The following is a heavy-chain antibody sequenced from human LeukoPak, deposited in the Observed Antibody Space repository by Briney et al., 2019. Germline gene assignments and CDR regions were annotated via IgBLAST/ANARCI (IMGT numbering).Heavy chain of an antibody. CDR1: GGSISSSRYY. Sequence: PSETLSLTCTVSGGSISSSRYYWGWIRQPPGKGLEWIGSIYYSGSTYYNPSPKSRVTMSVDTSKNQFSLKLISVTAADTAVYYCARGLAKRFGDPIIQYYYMDVWGKGTTVTISS. D-gene: IGHD3-10*01. V-gene: IGHV4-39*07. J-gene: IGHJ6*03. CDR2: IYYSGST. CDR3: ARGLAKRFGDPIIQYYYMDV.